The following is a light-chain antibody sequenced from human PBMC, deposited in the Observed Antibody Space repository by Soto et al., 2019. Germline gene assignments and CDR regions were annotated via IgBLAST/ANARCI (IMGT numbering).Light chain of an antibody. V-gene: IGLV1-40*01. CDR3: QSYDSTLSARYV. J-gene: IGLJ1*01. Sequence: QSVRTQAPSASCSPVQSVTISCTWSSSNIWAGYDVHWYQQRPGTAPKLLIFGNINRPSGVPDRFSGSKSGTAASLAITGLQAEDEGDYYCQSYDSTLSARYVFGTGTKVTVL. CDR2: GNI. CDR1: SSNIWAGYD.